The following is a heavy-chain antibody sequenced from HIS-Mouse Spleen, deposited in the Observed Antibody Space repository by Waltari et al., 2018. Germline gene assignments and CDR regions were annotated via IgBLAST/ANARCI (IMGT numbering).Heavy chain of an antibody. D-gene: IGHD5-12*01. CDR2: IYSGGRT. CDR3: ARQRWLQLYFDY. CDR1: GFPVSRKY. Sequence: EVQLVESGGGLIQPGGSLRHPCAASGFPVSRKYMSWVRQAPGKGLDGVSVIYSGGRTYYADSVKGRFTISRDNSKNTLYLQMNSLRAEDTAVYYCARQRWLQLYFDYWGQGTLVTVSS. J-gene: IGHJ4*02. V-gene: IGHV3-53*01.